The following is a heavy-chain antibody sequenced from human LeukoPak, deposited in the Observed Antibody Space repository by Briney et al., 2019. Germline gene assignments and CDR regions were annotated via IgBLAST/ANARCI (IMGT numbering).Heavy chain of an antibody. J-gene: IGHJ4*02. Sequence: ASVKVSCKASRDTFTTYAFNWVRQAPGQGLDWMGWIDTNTGNPTYAQGFTGRFVFSLDTSVSTTYLQISSLKAEDTAVYYCARSDDSRSGYFDYWGQGTLVTVSS. CDR3: ARSDDSRSGYFDY. D-gene: IGHD3-16*01. CDR2: IDTNTGNP. V-gene: IGHV7-4-1*02. CDR1: RDTFTTYA.